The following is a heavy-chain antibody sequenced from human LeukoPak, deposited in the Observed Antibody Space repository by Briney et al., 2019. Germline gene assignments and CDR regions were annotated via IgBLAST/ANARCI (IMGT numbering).Heavy chain of an antibody. CDR2: IRYEGSNK. J-gene: IGHJ1*01. CDR3: AKRLPTGEFQH. D-gene: IGHD4-17*01. CDR1: GFTFSSYG. Sequence: PGGSLRLSCAASGFTFSSYGMHWVRQAPGKGLEWVAFIRYEGSNKYYADSVKGRFTISRDNSKNTLYLQMNSLRAEDTAVYYCAKRLPTGEFQHWGQGTLVTVSS. V-gene: IGHV3-30*02.